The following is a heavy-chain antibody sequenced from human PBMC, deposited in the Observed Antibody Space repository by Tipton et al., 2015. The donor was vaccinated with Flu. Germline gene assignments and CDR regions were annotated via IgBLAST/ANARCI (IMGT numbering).Heavy chain of an antibody. CDR2: IYYSGST. Sequence: TLSLTCTVSGGSISSYYWSWIRQPPGKGLEWIGYIYYSGSTNYNPSLKSRVTISVDTSKNQFSLKLISVTAADTAVYYCARESPELELGGLDIWGQGTMVTVSS. V-gene: IGHV4-59*01. CDR1: GGSISSYY. J-gene: IGHJ3*02. D-gene: IGHD1-7*01. CDR3: ARESPELELGGLDI.